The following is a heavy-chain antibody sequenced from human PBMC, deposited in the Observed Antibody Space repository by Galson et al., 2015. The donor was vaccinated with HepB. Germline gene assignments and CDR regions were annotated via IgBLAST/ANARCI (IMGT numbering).Heavy chain of an antibody. CDR2: INPNSGGT. D-gene: IGHD1-26*01. Sequence: SVKVSCKASGYTFTGYYMHWVRQAPGQGLEWMGWINPNSGGTNYAQKSQGRVTMTRDTSISTAYMELSRLRSDDTAVYYCARVRVGGATKNAFDIWGQGTMVTVSS. J-gene: IGHJ3*02. CDR3: ARVRVGGATKNAFDI. CDR1: GYTFTGYY. V-gene: IGHV1-2*02.